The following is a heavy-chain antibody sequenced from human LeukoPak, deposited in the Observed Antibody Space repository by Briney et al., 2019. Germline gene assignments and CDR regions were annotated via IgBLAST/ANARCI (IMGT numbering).Heavy chain of an antibody. D-gene: IGHD3-3*01. Sequence: PSETLSLTCTVSGGSISSYYWSWIRQPAGKGLEWIGRIYTSGSTNYNPSLKSRVTMSVDTSKNQFSLKLSSVTAADTAVYYCAREGLDTIFGVVTPIGEYYYYYMDVWGKGTTVTVSS. CDR3: AREGLDTIFGVVTPIGEYYYYYMDV. V-gene: IGHV4-4*07. CDR2: IYTSGST. J-gene: IGHJ6*03. CDR1: GGSISSYY.